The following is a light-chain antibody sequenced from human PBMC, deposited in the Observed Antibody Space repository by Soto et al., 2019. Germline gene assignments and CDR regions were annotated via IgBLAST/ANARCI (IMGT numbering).Light chain of an antibody. CDR3: QSYDSSLNGGV. V-gene: IGLV1-40*01. J-gene: IGLJ3*02. Sequence: QSVLKQPPSVSGAPGQRVTISCTGSSSNIGAGYDVHWYQQLPGTAPKLLIYGNSNRPSGVPDRFSGSKSGTSASLAITGLQAEDEADYYCQSYDSSLNGGVFGGGTQLTVL. CDR1: SSNIGAGYD. CDR2: GNS.